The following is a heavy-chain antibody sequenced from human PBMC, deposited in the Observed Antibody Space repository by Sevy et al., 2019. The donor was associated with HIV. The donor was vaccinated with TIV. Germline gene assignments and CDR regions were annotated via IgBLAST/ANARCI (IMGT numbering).Heavy chain of an antibody. D-gene: IGHD6-6*01. V-gene: IGHV1-24*01. Sequence: ASVKVSCKVSGYTLTELSMHWVRQAPGKGLEWMGGFDPEDGETIYAQKFQGRVTMTEDTSTDTAYMELSSLRSEDTAVYYCATEAAAIAARPPGSYYYYYGMDVWGQRTTVTVSS. CDR2: FDPEDGET. CDR1: GYTLTELS. CDR3: ATEAAAIAARPPGSYYYYYGMDV. J-gene: IGHJ6*02.